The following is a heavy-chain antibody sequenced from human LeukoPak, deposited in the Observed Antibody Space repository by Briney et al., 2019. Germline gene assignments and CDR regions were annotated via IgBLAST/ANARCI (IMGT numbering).Heavy chain of an antibody. CDR3: AREARYDYSNPRWFDP. D-gene: IGHD4-11*01. CDR1: GGSISSYY. J-gene: IGHJ5*02. CDR2: IYTSGST. Sequence: PSETLSLTCTVSGGSISSYYWSWIRQPAGKGLEWIGRIYTSGSTNYNPSLKSRVTMSVDTSKNQFSLKLSSVTAADTAVYYCAREARYDYSNPRWFDPWGQGTLVTVSS. V-gene: IGHV4-4*07.